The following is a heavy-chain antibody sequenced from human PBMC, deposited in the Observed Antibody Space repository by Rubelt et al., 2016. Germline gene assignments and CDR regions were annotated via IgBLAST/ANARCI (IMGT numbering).Heavy chain of an antibody. V-gene: IGHV3-30*04. CDR2: ISYDGSNK. CDR1: GFTFSNYA. Sequence: GFTFSNYAMHWVRQAPGKGLEWVAVISYDGSNKYYADSVKGRFTISRDNSKNTLYLQMNSLRAEDTAVHYCARDGIIAAASTFDYWGQGTLVTVSS. J-gene: IGHJ4*01. CDR3: ARDGIIAAASTFDY. D-gene: IGHD6-13*01.